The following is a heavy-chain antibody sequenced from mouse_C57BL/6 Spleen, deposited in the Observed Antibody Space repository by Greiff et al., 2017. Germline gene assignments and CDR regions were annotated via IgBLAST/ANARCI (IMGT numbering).Heavy chain of an antibody. CDR2: IDPSDSYT. J-gene: IGHJ3*01. CDR1: GYTFTSYW. V-gene: IGHV1-69*01. CDR3: ARGYGTPAWFAY. Sequence: VQLQQPGAELVMPGASVKLSCKASGYTFTSYWMHWVKQRPGQGLEWIGEIDPSDSYTNYNQKFKGKSTLTVDKSSSTAYMQLSILTSEDSAFYDCARGYGTPAWFAYWGQGTLVTVSA. D-gene: IGHD1-1*01.